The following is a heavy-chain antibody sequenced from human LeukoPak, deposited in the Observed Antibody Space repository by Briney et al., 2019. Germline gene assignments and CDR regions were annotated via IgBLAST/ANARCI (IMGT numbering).Heavy chain of an antibody. J-gene: IGHJ5*02. CDR3: ARDKYYDILTGYRDNWFDP. CDR1: GFTFSSYS. V-gene: IGHV3-21*01. D-gene: IGHD3-9*01. CDR2: ISSSSSYI. Sequence: GGSLRLSCAASGFTFSSYSMNWVRQAPGKGLEWVSSISSSSSYIYYADSVEGRFTISRDNAKNSLYLQMYSLRAEDTAVYYCARDKYYDILTGYRDNWFDPWGQGTLVTVSS.